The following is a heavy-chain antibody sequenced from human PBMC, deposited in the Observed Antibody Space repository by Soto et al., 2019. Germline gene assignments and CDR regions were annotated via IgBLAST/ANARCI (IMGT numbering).Heavy chain of an antibody. J-gene: IGHJ4*02. CDR2: MYHSGST. CDR3: ARVPDY. V-gene: IGHV4-30-2*01. Sequence: LLIRCPVCGVYSSSVDYSWRWIRQQTGKGLEWIGYMYHSGSTYYNPSLKSRVTISIDRSKNQFSLKLSSVTDADTAVYYWARVPDYWGQGTLVTVSS. CDR1: GVYSSSVDYS.